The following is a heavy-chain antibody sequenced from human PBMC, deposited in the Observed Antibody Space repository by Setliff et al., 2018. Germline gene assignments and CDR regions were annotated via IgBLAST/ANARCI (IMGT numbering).Heavy chain of an antibody. CDR2: IYPGDSDT. D-gene: IGHD2-8*01. CDR1: GYPFSDNW. J-gene: IGHJ6*04. CDR3: ARRGNGGTLDV. Sequence: GESLKISCKGSGYPFSDNWIGWVRQVPGKGLEWMGIIYPGDSDTRYSPSFQGQVTISADKSISTAYLQWSSLKASDTAMCYCARRGNGGTLDVWGKGTTVTVSS. V-gene: IGHV5-51*01.